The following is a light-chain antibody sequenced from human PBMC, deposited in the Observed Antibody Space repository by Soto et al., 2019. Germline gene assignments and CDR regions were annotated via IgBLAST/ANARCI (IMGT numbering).Light chain of an antibody. CDR2: SAS. V-gene: IGKV3-15*01. CDR3: QQYYYWPHT. J-gene: IGKJ4*01. Sequence: EVLMTQSPATLSTSPGEGATLSCRASQGVGRSVAWYQQTPGQSPMLLIYSASTRASGVPARFSGSGSGTEFTLTISSLQSEDFAVYSCQQYYYWPHTFGGGTKV. CDR1: QGVGRS.